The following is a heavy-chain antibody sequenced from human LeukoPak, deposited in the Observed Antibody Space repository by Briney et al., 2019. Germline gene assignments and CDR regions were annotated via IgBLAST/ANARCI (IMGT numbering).Heavy chain of an antibody. V-gene: IGHV4-61*02. CDR3: ARDSKSYDSSGYYYVYYYYHMDV. CDR2: IYTSGST. CDR1: GGSISSGSYY. J-gene: IGHJ6*03. Sequence: SETLSLTCTVSGGSISSGSYYWSWIRQLAGKGLEWLGRIYTSGSTNYNPSLKSRVTISVDTSKNQFSLKLSSVTAADTAVYYCARDSKSYDSSGYYYVYYYYHMDVWGKGTTVTISS. D-gene: IGHD3-22*01.